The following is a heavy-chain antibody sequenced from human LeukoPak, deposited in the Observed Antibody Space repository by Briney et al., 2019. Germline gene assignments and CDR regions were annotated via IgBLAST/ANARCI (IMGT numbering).Heavy chain of an antibody. J-gene: IGHJ4*02. CDR3: ARALKPYDPPLDY. D-gene: IGHD5-12*01. CDR1: GFTFSTYA. Sequence: PGGSLRLSYAASGFTFSTYAMNWVRQAPGKGLEWVSYISSSSSTIYYADSVKGRFTISRDNAKNSLYLQMNSLRAEDTALYYCARALKPYDPPLDYWGQGTLVTVSS. CDR2: ISSSSSTI. V-gene: IGHV3-48*04.